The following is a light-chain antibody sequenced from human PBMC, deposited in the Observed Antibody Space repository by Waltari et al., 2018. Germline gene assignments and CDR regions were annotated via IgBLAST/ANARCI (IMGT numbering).Light chain of an antibody. CDR1: SSDVGPSNY. Sequence: QSALTQPASVSGSPGQSITISCTGTSSDVGPSNYVSWYQQYPGKAPTLIIYDVSYLPSGVSSRFSGSKSGNTASLTISGLQAEDEADYYCNSYTTISTWVFGGGTKLTVL. J-gene: IGLJ3*02. CDR3: NSYTTISTWV. V-gene: IGLV2-14*03. CDR2: DVS.